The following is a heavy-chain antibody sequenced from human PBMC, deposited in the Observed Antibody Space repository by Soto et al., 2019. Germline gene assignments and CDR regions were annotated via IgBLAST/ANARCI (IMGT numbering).Heavy chain of an antibody. CDR3: ARDDKDEYGADRGGFGC. D-gene: IGHD2-8*01. CDR1: GFSFSIFG. J-gene: IGHJ4*02. CDR2: IWYDGSNK. V-gene: IGHV3-33*01. Sequence: QVHLVESGGGVVQPGTSLRLSCAASGFSFSIFGMHWVRQAPGRGLEWVAGIWYDGSNKYYADSVKGRFSISRDNSKNTLYLQMNSLRAEDTAVYYWARDDKDEYGADRGGFGCWCQGTLVTVSS.